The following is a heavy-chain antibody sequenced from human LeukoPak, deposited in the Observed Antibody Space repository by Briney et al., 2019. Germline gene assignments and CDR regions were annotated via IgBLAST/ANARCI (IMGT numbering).Heavy chain of an antibody. CDR1: GNSINSLDL. CDR3: AGLVGRYSSGLYYYYFDY. J-gene: IGHJ4*02. CDR2: MYLSGTT. Sequence: SETLSLTCTVSGNSINSLDLWSWVRQPPGKGLEWIGEMYLSGTTHSNPSVKSRVTISIDKSKNQFFLNLSSVTAADTAVYYCAGLVGRYSSGLYYYYFDYWGQGTLVTVSS. V-gene: IGHV4-4*02. D-gene: IGHD3-22*01.